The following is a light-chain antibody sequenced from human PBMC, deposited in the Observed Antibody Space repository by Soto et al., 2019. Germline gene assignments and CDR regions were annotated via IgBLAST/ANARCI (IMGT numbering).Light chain of an antibody. J-gene: IGKJ1*01. Sequence: EIVLTQSPGTLSLSPGERATLSCRASQSVSSSYLAWYQQKPGQAPRLLIYGASSRATGIPDRFSGSGSGTDFTLTISRLEPEDSAMYYCQQYGISRTFGQGTKVEIK. CDR3: QQYGISRT. CDR2: GAS. V-gene: IGKV3-20*01. CDR1: QSVSSSY.